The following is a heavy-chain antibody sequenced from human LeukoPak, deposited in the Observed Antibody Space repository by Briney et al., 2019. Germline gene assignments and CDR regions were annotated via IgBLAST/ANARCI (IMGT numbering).Heavy chain of an antibody. D-gene: IGHD3-22*01. J-gene: IGHJ4*02. Sequence: GASVKVSCKASGGTFSSYAISWVRQAPGQGLKWMGGIKPIFGTANYAQKFQGRVTITADESTSTAYMELSSLRSGDTAMYYCARDRYYDSSGYYYESEYWGQGTLVTVSS. V-gene: IGHV1-69*13. CDR2: IKPIFGTA. CDR1: GGTFSSYA. CDR3: ARDRYYDSSGYYYESEY.